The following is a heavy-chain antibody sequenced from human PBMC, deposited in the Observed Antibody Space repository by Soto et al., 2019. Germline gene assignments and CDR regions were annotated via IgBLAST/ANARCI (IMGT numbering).Heavy chain of an antibody. J-gene: IGHJ6*01. CDR3: ARDRIFGDQVYADYY. Sequence: GKGLEWVAVIWYDGSNKYYADSVKGRVTISSDNSKNTLYLQMNSLRAEDTAVYYCARDRIFGDQVYADYY. CDR2: IWYDGSNK. V-gene: IGHV3-33*01. D-gene: IGHD2-8*01.